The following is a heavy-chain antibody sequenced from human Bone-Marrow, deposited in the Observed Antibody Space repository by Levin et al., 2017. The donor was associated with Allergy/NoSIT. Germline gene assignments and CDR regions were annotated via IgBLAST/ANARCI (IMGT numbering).Heavy chain of an antibody. D-gene: IGHD3-10*01. CDR3: ARRGKRAYGLDY. CDR2: IYYSVST. V-gene: IGHV4-39*01. CDR1: GGSISSSSYY. Sequence: SQTLSLTCTVSGGSISSSSYYWGWIRQPPGKGLEWIGSIYYSVSTYYNPSLKSRVTISVDTSKNQFSLKLSSVTAADTAVYYCARRGKRAYGLDYWGQGTLVTVSS. J-gene: IGHJ4*02.